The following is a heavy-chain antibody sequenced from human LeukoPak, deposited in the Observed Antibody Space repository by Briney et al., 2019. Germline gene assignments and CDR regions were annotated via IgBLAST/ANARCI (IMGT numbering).Heavy chain of an antibody. CDR2: VSSDGGST. CDR1: GFTFSKFP. D-gene: IGHD5-24*01. CDR3: ARGSRDGYGMFDP. V-gene: IGHV3-64D*09. J-gene: IGHJ5*02. Sequence: GGSLRLSCSASGFTFSKFPMHWVRQPPRKGLEYVSAVSSDGGSTYYADSVRGRFTISRDNSKNTLSLQIGSLRAEDTAVYYCARGSRDGYGMFDPWGQGTLVTVSS.